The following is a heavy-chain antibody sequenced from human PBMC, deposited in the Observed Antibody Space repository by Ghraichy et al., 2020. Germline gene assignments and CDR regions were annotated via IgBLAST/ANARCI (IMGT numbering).Heavy chain of an antibody. V-gene: IGHV1-69*06. CDR3: ASPQWELQVGGAFDI. CDR1: GGTFSSYA. J-gene: IGHJ3*02. CDR2: IIPIFGTA. Sequence: SVKVSCKASGGTFSSYAISWVRQAPGQGLEWMGGIIPIFGTANYAQKFRGRVTITADKSTSTAYMELSSLRSEDTAVYYCASPQWELQVGGAFDIWGQGTMVTVSS. D-gene: IGHD1-26*01.